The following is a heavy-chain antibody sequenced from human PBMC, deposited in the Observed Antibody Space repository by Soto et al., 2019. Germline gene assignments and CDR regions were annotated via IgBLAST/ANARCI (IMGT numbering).Heavy chain of an antibody. CDR3: ARGRGYCTNGVCYSRLRAFDI. CDR2: INHSGST. CDR1: GGSFSGYY. D-gene: IGHD2-8*01. V-gene: IGHV4-34*01. J-gene: IGHJ3*02. Sequence: SETLSLTCAVYGGSFSGYYWSWIRQPPGKGLEWIGEINHSGSTNYNPSLKSRVTISVDTSKNQFSLKLSSVTAADTAVYYCARGRGYCTNGVCYSRLRAFDIWGQGTMVTVSS.